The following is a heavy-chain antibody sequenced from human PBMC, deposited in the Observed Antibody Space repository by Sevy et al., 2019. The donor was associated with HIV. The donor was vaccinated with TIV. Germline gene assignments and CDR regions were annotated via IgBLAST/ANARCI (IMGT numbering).Heavy chain of an antibody. CDR2: ISSSSSTM. J-gene: IGHJ4*02. D-gene: IGHD5-18*01. Sequence: GGSLRLSCAASEFSFSSYSMNWVRQAPGQGLEWVSYISSSSSTMSYADSVKGRFTISRDNAKNSLYLQMNTLRAEDTAVYYCARTKSNTAMVSCDYWGQGTLVTVSS. CDR1: EFSFSSYS. V-gene: IGHV3-48*01. CDR3: ARTKSNTAMVSCDY.